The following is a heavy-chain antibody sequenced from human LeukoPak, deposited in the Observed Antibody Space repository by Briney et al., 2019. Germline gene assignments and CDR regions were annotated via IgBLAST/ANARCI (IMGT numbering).Heavy chain of an antibody. CDR3: ARLSLYASGSYYFDY. CDR1: GGSISSSRYY. CDR2: IYYSGST. V-gene: IGHV4-39*01. Sequence: SETLSLTCTVSGGSISSSRYYWGWIRQPPGKGLEWIGSIYYSGSTYYNPSPKSRVTISVDTSKNQFSLKLSSVTAADTAVYYCARLSLYASGSYYFDYWGQGTLVTVSS. J-gene: IGHJ4*02. D-gene: IGHD3-10*01.